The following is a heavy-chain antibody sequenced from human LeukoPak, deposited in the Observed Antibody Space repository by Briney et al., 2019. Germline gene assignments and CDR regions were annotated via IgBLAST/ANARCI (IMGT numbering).Heavy chain of an antibody. CDR1: GFTFSGYA. CDR2: ISYDGSDK. Sequence: PGGSLRLSCAASGFTFSGYAMYWVRQAPGKGLEWVAVISYDGSDKFYADSVKGRFTISRDSSKNTLYLQMNSLRAEDTAVYYCARGGMNYYDSSYIDYWGQGTLVTVSS. CDR3: ARGGMNYYDSSYIDY. J-gene: IGHJ4*02. V-gene: IGHV3-30*04. D-gene: IGHD3-22*01.